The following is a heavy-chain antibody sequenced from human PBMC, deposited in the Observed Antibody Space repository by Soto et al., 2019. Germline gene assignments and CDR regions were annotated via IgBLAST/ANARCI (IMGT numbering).Heavy chain of an antibody. D-gene: IGHD6-19*01. CDR1: GFTFSNAW. CDR3: TTDHRLWLADPFDY. J-gene: IGHJ4*02. CDR2: IKSKTDGGTT. V-gene: IGHV3-15*07. Sequence: GGSLRLSCAASGFTFSNAWMNWVRQAPGKGLEWVGRIKSKTDGGTTDYAAPVKGRFTISRDDSKNTLYLQMNSLKTEDTAVYYCTTDHRLWLADPFDYWGQGTLVTVSS.